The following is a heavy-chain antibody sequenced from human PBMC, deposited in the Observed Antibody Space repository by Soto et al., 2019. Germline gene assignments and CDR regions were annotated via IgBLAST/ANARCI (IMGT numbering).Heavy chain of an antibody. Sequence: PGGSLRLSCAASGFTSSGHWMHWVRQAPGKGLVWVSRISSDGSSTAHADSVKGRLTISRDNAKNTLYLQMNSLRAEDTAVYYCARGTSAWRNGLDIWGQGTMVTVSS. CDR2: ISSDGSST. CDR3: ARGTSAWRNGLDI. CDR1: GFTSSGHW. J-gene: IGHJ3*02. V-gene: IGHV3-74*01. D-gene: IGHD6-19*01.